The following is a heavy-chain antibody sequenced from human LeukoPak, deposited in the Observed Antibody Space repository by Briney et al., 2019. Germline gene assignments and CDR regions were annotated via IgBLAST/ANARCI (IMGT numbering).Heavy chain of an antibody. V-gene: IGHV3-23*01. CDR1: GFTFSSYA. CDR3: AKSYCSSTSCYTGSASY. J-gene: IGHJ4*02. Sequence: GGSLRLSCAASGFTFSSYAMSWVRQAPGKGLEWVSAISGSGGSTYYADSVKGRFTISRDNSKNTLYLQMNSLRAEDTAVYYCAKSYCSSTSCYTGSASYWGQGTLVTVSS. D-gene: IGHD2-2*02. CDR2: ISGSGGST.